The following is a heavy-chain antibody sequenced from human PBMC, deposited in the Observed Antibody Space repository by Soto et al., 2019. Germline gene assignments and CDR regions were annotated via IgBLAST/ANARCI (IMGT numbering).Heavy chain of an antibody. J-gene: IGHJ4*02. CDR2: IYSGGST. CDR3: ARDRALYYYDSSGYYDD. CDR1: GFTVSSNY. D-gene: IGHD3-22*01. Sequence: GGSLRLSCAASGFTVSSNYMSWVRQAPGKGLEWVSVIYSGGSTYYADSVKGRFTISRDNSKNTLYLQMNSLRAEDTAVYYCARDRALYYYDSSGYYDDWGQGTLVTVSS. V-gene: IGHV3-66*01.